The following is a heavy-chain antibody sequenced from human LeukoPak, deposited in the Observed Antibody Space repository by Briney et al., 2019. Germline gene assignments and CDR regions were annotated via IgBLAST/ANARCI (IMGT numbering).Heavy chain of an antibody. Sequence: GRSLRLSCAASGFTFRSYVIHWVRQAPGKGLEWVAVMSYDGSYKYYADSVKGRFTISRDNSKSTQYLEMDSLRAEDTAAYYCARSSCSSWHYSDYWGQGTLVTVST. J-gene: IGHJ4*02. CDR1: GFTFRSYV. CDR2: MSYDGSYK. D-gene: IGHD6-13*01. V-gene: IGHV3-30*04. CDR3: ARSSCSSWHYSDY.